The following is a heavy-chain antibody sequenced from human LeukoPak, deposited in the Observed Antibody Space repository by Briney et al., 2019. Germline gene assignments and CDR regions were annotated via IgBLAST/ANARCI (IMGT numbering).Heavy chain of an antibody. Sequence: PGGSLRLSCAVSGFTFSSYNMNWVRQAPGKGLEWVSSISSSSDYIYYADSVKGRFTISRDNAKNTLYLQMNSLRAEDTAVYYCVRGGLAARLPDWFDPWGQGTLVTVSS. J-gene: IGHJ5*02. V-gene: IGHV3-21*01. CDR2: ISSSSDYI. CDR3: VRGGLAARLPDWFDP. CDR1: GFTFSSYN. D-gene: IGHD6-6*01.